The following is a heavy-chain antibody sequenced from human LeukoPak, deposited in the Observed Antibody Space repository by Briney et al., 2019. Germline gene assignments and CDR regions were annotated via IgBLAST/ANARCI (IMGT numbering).Heavy chain of an antibody. D-gene: IGHD5-24*01. J-gene: IGHJ4*02. V-gene: IGHV4-34*12. CDR1: GGSFRDYS. Sequence: PSETLSLTCAVYGGSFRDYSWSWIRQPPGKGLEWIGEIIHSGSTNYNPSLKSRVTISVDTSKNQFSLKLSSVTAADTAVYYCAGGDGYNREIDYWGQGTLVTVSS. CDR3: AGGDGYNREIDY. CDR2: IIHSGST.